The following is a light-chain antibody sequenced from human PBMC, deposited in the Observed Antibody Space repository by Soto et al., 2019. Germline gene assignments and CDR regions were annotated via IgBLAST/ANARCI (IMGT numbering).Light chain of an antibody. Sequence: DIQLTQSPSFLSASVGDRITLTCRASQGISSYLAWYQQKPGKAPKLLIYAASTLQSGVPSRFSGSGSGTEFTLTIRSLPPEDFATYYCQQLNSYPRTFGQGTKVEIK. J-gene: IGKJ1*01. V-gene: IGKV1-9*01. CDR1: QGISSY. CDR2: AAS. CDR3: QQLNSYPRT.